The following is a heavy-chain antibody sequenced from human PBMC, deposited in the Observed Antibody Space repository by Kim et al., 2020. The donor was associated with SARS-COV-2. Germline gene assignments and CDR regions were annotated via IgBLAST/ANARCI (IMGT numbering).Heavy chain of an antibody. CDR3: ARDGDWGDYGGVRWFDP. Sequence: GGSLRLSCAASGFTFSDYYMSWIRQAPGKGLEWVSYISSSSSYTNYADSVKGRFTISRDNAKNSLYLQMNSLRDEDTAVYYCARDGDWGDYGGVRWFDPWGQGTLVTVSS. J-gene: IGHJ5*02. CDR2: ISSSSSYT. V-gene: IGHV3-11*05. CDR1: GFTFSDYY. D-gene: IGHD4-17*01.